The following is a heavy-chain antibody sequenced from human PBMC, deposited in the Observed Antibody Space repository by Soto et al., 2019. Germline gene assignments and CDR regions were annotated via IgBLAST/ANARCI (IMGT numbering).Heavy chain of an antibody. CDR3: AIGINYDILTGFHPYGMDV. CDR2: INPSGGST. CDR1: GYTFTSYY. Sequence: RASVKVSCKASGYTFTSYYMHWVRQAPGQGLEWMGIINPSGGSTSYTQKFQGRVTMTRDTSTSTVYMELSSLRSEDTAVYYCAIGINYDILTGFHPYGMDVWGQGTTVTVSS. V-gene: IGHV1-46*01. J-gene: IGHJ6*02. D-gene: IGHD3-9*01.